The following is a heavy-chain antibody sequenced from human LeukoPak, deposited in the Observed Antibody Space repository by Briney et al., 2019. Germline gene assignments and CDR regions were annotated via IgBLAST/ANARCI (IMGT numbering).Heavy chain of an antibody. V-gene: IGHV4-59*08. CDR1: GGSISSYY. J-gene: IGHJ4*02. D-gene: IGHD3-22*01. CDR3: ATLQSSGYDYSDY. CDR2: IYYSGYT. Sequence: SETLSLTCTVSGGSISSYYWSWIRQPPGKGLEWIGYIYYSGYTDYNPSLKSRVTMSVDTSKNQFSLKLTSVTAADKAVYYCATLQSSGYDYSDYWGQGILVTVSS.